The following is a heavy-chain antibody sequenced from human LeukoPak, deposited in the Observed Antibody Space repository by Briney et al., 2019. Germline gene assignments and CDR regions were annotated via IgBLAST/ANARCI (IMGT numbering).Heavy chain of an antibody. Sequence: PGRSLRLSCAASGFSFNNHAMHWVRQAPGKGLEWVAVIWSDGSNKYYIDSVKGRFTISRDNSKNTLFLQMNSLRVEDTAIYYCAKDAAGPEYWGQGTLVTVSS. CDR2: IWSDGSNK. CDR1: GFSFNNHA. J-gene: IGHJ4*02. CDR3: AKDAAGPEY. D-gene: IGHD6-13*01. V-gene: IGHV3-33*06.